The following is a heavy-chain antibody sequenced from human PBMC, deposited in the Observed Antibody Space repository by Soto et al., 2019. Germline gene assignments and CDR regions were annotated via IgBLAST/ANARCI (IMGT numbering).Heavy chain of an antibody. V-gene: IGHV3-30*18. Sequence: QVHLVQSGGGVVQPGRSLRLSCAASGFRFGSNGMHWVRQAPGKGLEWVAVISYDGSNAYYADSVTGRVTISRDNSNNTQYLHMESLRPEGTVVCNCAKKGGWGGCSLGCSFDDWGQGALFTVSS. CDR2: ISYDGSNA. J-gene: IGHJ4*02. CDR3: AKKGGWGGCSLGCSFDD. CDR1: GFRFGSNG. D-gene: IGHD1-26*01.